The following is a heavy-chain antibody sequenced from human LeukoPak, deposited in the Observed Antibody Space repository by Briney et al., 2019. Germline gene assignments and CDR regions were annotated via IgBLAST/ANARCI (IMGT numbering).Heavy chain of an antibody. D-gene: IGHD2-21*02. CDR2: IYYSGST. J-gene: IGHJ4*02. CDR3: ARKGDYCGGDCYVFDY. CDR1: GGSISSYY. V-gene: IGHV4-59*01. Sequence: SETLSLTCTGSGGSISSYYWSWLRQPPGKGLEWIGYIYYSGSTNYNPSLKSRVTISVDTSKNQFSLKLSSVTAADTAVYYCARKGDYCGGDCYVFDYWGQGTLVTVSS.